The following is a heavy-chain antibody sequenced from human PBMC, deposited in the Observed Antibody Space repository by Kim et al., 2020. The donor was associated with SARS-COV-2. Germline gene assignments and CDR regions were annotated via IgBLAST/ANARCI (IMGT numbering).Heavy chain of an antibody. CDR2: IYYSGST. CDR1: GGSISSYY. J-gene: IGHJ5*02. CDR3: ARDMTTVLYNWFDP. Sequence: SETLSLTCTVSGGSISSYYWSWIRQPPGKGLEWIGYIYYSGSTNYNPSLKSRVTISVDTSKNQFSLKLSSVTAADTAVYYCARDMTTVLYNWFDPWGQGT. V-gene: IGHV4-59*01. D-gene: IGHD4-17*01.